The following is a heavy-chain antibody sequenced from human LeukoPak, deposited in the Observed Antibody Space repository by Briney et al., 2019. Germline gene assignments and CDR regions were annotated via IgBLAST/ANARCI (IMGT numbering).Heavy chain of an antibody. CDR3: ARARDDWYFDL. D-gene: IGHD2-21*02. J-gene: IGHJ2*01. CDR2: IYHSGST. V-gene: IGHV4-38-2*02. Sequence: PSETLSLTCTVSGYSISSGYYWGWIRQPPGKGLEWIGSIYHSGSTYYNPSLKSRVTISVDTSKNQFPLKLSSVTAADTAVYYCARARDDWYFDLWGRGTLVTVSS. CDR1: GYSISSGYY.